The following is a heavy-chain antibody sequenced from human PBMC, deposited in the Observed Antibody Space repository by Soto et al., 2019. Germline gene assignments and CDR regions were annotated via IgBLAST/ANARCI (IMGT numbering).Heavy chain of an antibody. CDR1: GYTFTGYY. Sequence: GASVKVSSKASGYTFTGYYMHWVRQAPGQGLEWMGWINPNSGGTNYAQKFQGWVTMTRDTSISTAYMELSRLRSDDTAVYYCALGYCSGGSCFPLAYWGQGTLVTVSS. D-gene: IGHD2-15*01. CDR2: INPNSGGT. V-gene: IGHV1-2*04. CDR3: ALGYCSGGSCFPLAY. J-gene: IGHJ4*02.